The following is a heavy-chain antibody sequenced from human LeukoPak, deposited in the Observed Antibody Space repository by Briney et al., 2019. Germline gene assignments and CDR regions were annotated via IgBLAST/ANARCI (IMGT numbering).Heavy chain of an antibody. J-gene: IGHJ4*02. D-gene: IGHD1-20*01. V-gene: IGHV1-3*01. CDR2: INGVSGYT. CDR1: GYTFTSFG. CDR3: AREPEYNWNGYADY. Sequence: ASVKVSCKASGYTFTSFGIHWVRQAPGQRLEWMGWINGVSGYTKYPQNFQGRVTITRDTSASTAYMELSSLTSEDTAVYYCAREPEYNWNGYADYWGQGTLVTVSS.